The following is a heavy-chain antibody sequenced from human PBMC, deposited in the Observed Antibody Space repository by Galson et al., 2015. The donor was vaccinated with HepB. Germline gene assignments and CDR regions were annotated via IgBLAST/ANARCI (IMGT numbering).Heavy chain of an antibody. CDR1: GITFISYA. Sequence: SLRLSCAASGITFISYAMHWVRQAPGKGLEWVAVTSYDGSNKYYADSVKGRFTISRDNSKDTLYLQMNSLTAEDTAVYYCAKDPRGDGGQLDYWGQGTLVTVSS. D-gene: IGHD5-24*01. V-gene: IGHV3-30-3*01. J-gene: IGHJ4*02. CDR2: TSYDGSNK. CDR3: AKDPRGDGGQLDY.